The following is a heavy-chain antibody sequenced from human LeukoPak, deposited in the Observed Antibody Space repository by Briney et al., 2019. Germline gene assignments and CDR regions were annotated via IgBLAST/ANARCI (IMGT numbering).Heavy chain of an antibody. CDR3: AKEKYYYDSSGYSIIYFDY. D-gene: IGHD3-22*01. CDR2: ISWNSGSI. Sequence: GGSLRLSCAASGFTFDDYAMHWVRQAPGKGLECVSGISWNSGSIGYADSVKGRFTISRDNAENSLYLQMNSLRAEDTALYYCAKEKYYYDSSGYSIIYFDYWGQGTLVTVSS. CDR1: GFTFDDYA. V-gene: IGHV3-9*01. J-gene: IGHJ4*02.